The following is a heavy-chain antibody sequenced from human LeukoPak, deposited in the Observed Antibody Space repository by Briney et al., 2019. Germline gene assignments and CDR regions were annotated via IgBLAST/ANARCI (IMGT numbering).Heavy chain of an antibody. Sequence: SETLSLACSVSGVSISSGSNYWGWIRQPPGKTLEWIGSIYSSGSTYYNSSLKSRVIILIDTSKNHFSLTLSSVTAADTAVHYCTRSDGYGLVGIWGQGTMVTVSS. J-gene: IGHJ3*01. CDR2: IYSSGST. CDR3: TRSDGYGLVGI. D-gene: IGHD3-10*01. V-gene: IGHV4-39*07. CDR1: GVSISSGSNY.